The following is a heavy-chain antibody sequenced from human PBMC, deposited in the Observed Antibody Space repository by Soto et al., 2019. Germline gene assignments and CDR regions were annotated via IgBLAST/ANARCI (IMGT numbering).Heavy chain of an antibody. CDR1: VGSISSGDYY. J-gene: IGHJ5*02. Sequence: SETLSLTCTVSVGSISSGDYYWSWIRQPPGKGLEWIGYIYYSGSTNYNPSLKSRVTISVDTSKNQFSLKLSSVTAADTAVYYCARGAGIAARPINWFDPWGQGTLVTVSS. CDR2: IYYSGST. CDR3: ARGAGIAARPINWFDP. V-gene: IGHV4-30-4*01. D-gene: IGHD6-6*01.